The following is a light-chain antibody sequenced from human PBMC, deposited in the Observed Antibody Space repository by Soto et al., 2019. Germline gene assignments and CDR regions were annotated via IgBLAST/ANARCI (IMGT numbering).Light chain of an antibody. CDR3: QKHNSAPLF. V-gene: IGKV1-27*01. CDR1: QGINHY. CDR2: ATS. Sequence: DIQMTQSPSSLSASVGDRVTITCRASQGINHYLAWFQQKPGKVPKLLIYATSTLQSGVPSRFSGSGFGTDFTITISSLQPEDVATYYCQKHNSAPLFFGPGTKVEIK. J-gene: IGKJ3*01.